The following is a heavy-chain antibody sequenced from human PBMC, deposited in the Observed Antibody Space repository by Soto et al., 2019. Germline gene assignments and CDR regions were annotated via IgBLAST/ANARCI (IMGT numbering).Heavy chain of an antibody. CDR1: GFTFSSYA. D-gene: IGHD5-12*01. CDR2: VRGNGDPP. V-gene: IGHV3-64D*06. J-gene: IGHJ4*02. CDR3: VKSRGGNNFDFFD. Sequence: PGASLRLSCSASGFTFSSYAMHWVRQAPGKRLEYVSGVRGNGDPPFYADSVKGRFTISRDNSKNTLYLQMSSLSADDTAVYYCVKSRGGNNFDFFDWGQGALVTVSS.